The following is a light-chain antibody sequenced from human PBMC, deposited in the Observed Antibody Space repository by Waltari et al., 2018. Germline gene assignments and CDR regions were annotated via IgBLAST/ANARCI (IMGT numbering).Light chain of an antibody. Sequence: DIQMTQSSSTLSASVGDRVTITCRASQSISDLLAWFQQKPGKAPKVLNKRASNLEDGVPSRFSGSGSGTEFTLTISSLQPDDFATYYCQQYKTYPLTFGGGTKVEI. CDR3: QQYKTYPLT. V-gene: IGKV1-5*03. CDR1: QSISDL. J-gene: IGKJ4*01. CDR2: RAS.